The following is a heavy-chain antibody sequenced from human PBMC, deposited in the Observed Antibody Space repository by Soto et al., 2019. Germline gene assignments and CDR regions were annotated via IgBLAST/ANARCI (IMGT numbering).Heavy chain of an antibody. V-gene: IGHV3-23*01. D-gene: IGHD3-9*01. CDR1: GFTFSSYA. CDR2: ISGSGGST. CDR3: ATPLYYDILTGPAPFDY. Sequence: GGTLRLSCAASGFTFSSYAMSWVRQDPRKGQERVSTISGSGGSTYYADTVKGRFTISRDNSKITLYLQRNSLRAEDTAVYYCATPLYYDILTGPAPFDYWGQGPLVTVSS. J-gene: IGHJ4*02.